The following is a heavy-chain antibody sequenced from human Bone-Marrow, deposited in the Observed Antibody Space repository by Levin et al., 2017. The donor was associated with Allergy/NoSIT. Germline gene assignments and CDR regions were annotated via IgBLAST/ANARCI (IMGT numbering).Heavy chain of an antibody. CDR2: ILPHDSNT. CDR3: AIALRDHDAFDI. Sequence: RGESLKISCKTSGYSFASYWIAWVRQMPGKGLEWMGIILPHDSNTRYSPSLQGQVTISADRSITTAYLQWNTLKASDTAMYYCAIALRDHDAFDIWGPGTMVTVSS. J-gene: IGHJ3*02. V-gene: IGHV5-51*01. CDR1: GYSFASYW.